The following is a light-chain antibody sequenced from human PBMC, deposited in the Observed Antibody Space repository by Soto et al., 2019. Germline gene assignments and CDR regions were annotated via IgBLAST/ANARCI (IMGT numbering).Light chain of an antibody. CDR2: DAS. Sequence: EIVLTQSPATLSLSPGERATLSCRASQSVSSYLAWYQQKPGQAPRLLIYDASNRATGIPARFSGSGSGTDFPLTISRLAPEDFAVYYCQQRSNWPWTFGQGTKVEIK. CDR3: QQRSNWPWT. CDR1: QSVSSY. V-gene: IGKV3-11*01. J-gene: IGKJ1*01.